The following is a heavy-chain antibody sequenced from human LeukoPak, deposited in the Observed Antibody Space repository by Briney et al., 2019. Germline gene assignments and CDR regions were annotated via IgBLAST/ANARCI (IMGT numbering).Heavy chain of an antibody. CDR1: GGSFSGYH. D-gene: IGHD2-2*01. Sequence: SETLSLTCAVYGGSFSGYHWTWIRQPPGKGLEWIGEINHSGSTNYSPSLRSRVTISVDTSRNHFSLKLSSVTAADTAVYYCARVLTCSSTSCYHLDYWGQGTLVTVSS. J-gene: IGHJ4*02. CDR3: ARVLTCSSTSCYHLDY. V-gene: IGHV4-34*01. CDR2: INHSGST.